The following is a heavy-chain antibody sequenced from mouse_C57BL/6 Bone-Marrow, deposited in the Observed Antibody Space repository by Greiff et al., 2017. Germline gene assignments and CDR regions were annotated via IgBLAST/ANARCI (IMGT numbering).Heavy chain of an antibody. CDR3: AGLRREFAY. CDR1: GFTFSSYA. CDR2: ISDGGSYT. J-gene: IGHJ3*01. V-gene: IGHV5-4*03. Sequence: DVMLVESGGGLVKPGGSLKLSCAASGFTFSSYAMSWVRQTPEKRLEWVATISDGGSYTYYPDNVKGRFTISRDNAKNNLYLQMSHLKSEDTAMYYCAGLRREFAYWGQGTLVTVSA. D-gene: IGHD2-4*01.